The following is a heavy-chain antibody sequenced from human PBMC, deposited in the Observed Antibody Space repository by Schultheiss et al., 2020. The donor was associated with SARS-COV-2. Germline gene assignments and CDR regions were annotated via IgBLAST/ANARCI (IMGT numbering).Heavy chain of an antibody. CDR1: GYSISSGYY. Sequence: GSLRLSCAVSGYSISSGYYWSWIRQPPGKGLEWIAYIHFSGTTNYNPSLKSRVTISLDTSKNQFSLRLNSVTTADTAVYYCARGGHPLSNWFDPWGQGTLVTVSS. CDR2: IHFSGTT. D-gene: IGHD3-16*01. CDR3: ARGGHPLSNWFDP. V-gene: IGHV4-61*01. J-gene: IGHJ5*02.